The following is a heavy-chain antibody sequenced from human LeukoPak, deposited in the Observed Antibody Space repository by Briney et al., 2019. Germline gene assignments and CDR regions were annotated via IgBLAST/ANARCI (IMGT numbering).Heavy chain of an antibody. CDR3: AKLVYSGYGPADY. Sequence: GGSLRLSCAASGFTFSSYAMIWVGPAPGKGRMWVSTISGSGGDTYYADSVKGRFTISRDNSKNTLFLQVNGVRAEETAVYYCAKLVYSGYGPADYWGQGTLVTVSS. CDR1: GFTFSSYA. CDR2: ISGSGGDT. D-gene: IGHD5-12*01. V-gene: IGHV3-23*01. J-gene: IGHJ4*02.